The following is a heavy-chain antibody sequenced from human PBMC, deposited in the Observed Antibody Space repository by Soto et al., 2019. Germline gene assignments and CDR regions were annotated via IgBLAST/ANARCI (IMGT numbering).Heavy chain of an antibody. Sequence: SETLSLTCAVYGGSFSGYFWSWIRQPPGKGLEWIGEIFHGGSTNYSPSLKSRVTISVDTSKNQFSLELSSVTAADTAVYYCARPHYDSNTFYYLFDYWGQGTLVTVPS. D-gene: IGHD3-22*01. CDR1: GGSFSGYF. V-gene: IGHV4-34*12. J-gene: IGHJ4*02. CDR2: IFHGGST. CDR3: ARPHYDSNTFYYLFDY.